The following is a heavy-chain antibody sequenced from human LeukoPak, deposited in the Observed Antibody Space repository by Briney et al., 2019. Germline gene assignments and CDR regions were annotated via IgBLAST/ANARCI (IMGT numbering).Heavy chain of an antibody. CDR3: AKASSSIAAASDY. J-gene: IGHJ4*02. V-gene: IGHV3-30*18. D-gene: IGHD6-13*01. CDR2: ISYDGSNK. Sequence: GGSLRLSCAASGFTLSSYGMHWVRQAPGKGLEWVAGISYDGSNKYYADSVKGRFTISRDNSKNTLYLQMNSLRAEDTAVYYCAKASSSIAAASDYWGQGTLVTVSS. CDR1: GFTLSSYG.